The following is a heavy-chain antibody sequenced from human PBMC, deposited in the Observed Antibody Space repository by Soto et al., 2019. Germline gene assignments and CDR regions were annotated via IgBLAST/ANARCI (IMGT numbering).Heavy chain of an antibody. V-gene: IGHV4-59*01. Sequence: QVQLQESGPGLVKPSETLSLTCTVSSGSISSYYWNWIRQPPGKGLEWIGSIYYSGNTNYSPSLKSLVTISVDTSKKQFSLKLTSVTAADTAMYYCARGYCSSTSCYEFDYWGQGTLVTVSS. CDR3: ARGYCSSTSCYEFDY. J-gene: IGHJ4*02. CDR2: IYYSGNT. D-gene: IGHD2-2*01. CDR1: SGSISSYY.